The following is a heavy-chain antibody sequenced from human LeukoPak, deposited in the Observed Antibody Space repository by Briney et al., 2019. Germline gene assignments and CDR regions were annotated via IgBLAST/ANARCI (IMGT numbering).Heavy chain of an antibody. D-gene: IGHD5-12*01. CDR3: ARPPPWHYYYHSMDI. Sequence: PSETLSPTCSVSGGSITSSYYWGWIRQSPGRGLEWIGSILYSGSTYYTPSLKSRVTISLDTSKQQFTLNLTSVTAADPAVYYCARPPPWHYYYHSMDIWGTG. V-gene: IGHV4-39*01. CDR1: GGSITSSYY. J-gene: IGHJ6*03. CDR2: ILYSGST.